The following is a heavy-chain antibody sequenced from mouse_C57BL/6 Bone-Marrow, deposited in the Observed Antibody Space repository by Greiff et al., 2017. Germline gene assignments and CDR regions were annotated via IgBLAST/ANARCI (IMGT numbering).Heavy chain of an antibody. CDR1: GYAFTNYL. CDR2: INPGSGGT. Sequence: VQLQQSGAELVRPGTSVKVSCKASGYAFTNYLIEWVKQRPGQGLEWIGVINPGSGGTNYNEKFKGKATLTADKSSSTAYMQLSSLTSEDSAVYFCARSTVVATGDAMDYWGQGTSVTVSS. CDR3: ARSTVVATGDAMDY. J-gene: IGHJ4*01. V-gene: IGHV1-54*01. D-gene: IGHD1-1*01.